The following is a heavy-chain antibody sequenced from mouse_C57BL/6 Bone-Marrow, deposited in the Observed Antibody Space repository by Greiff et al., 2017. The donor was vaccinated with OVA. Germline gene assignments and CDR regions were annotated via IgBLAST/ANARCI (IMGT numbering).Heavy chain of an antibody. V-gene: IGHV3-6*01. CDR2: ISYDGSN. CDR1: GYSITSGYY. D-gene: IGHD1-1*01. J-gene: IGHJ2*01. CDR3: ATATVVAERYFDY. Sequence: ESGPGLVKPSQSLSLTCSVTGYSITSGYYWNWIRQFPGNKLEWMGYISYDGSNNYNQSLKHRTSITRDTSKNQFFLKLNSVTSEDTASYYCATATVVAERYFDYSGPGATLTVSS.